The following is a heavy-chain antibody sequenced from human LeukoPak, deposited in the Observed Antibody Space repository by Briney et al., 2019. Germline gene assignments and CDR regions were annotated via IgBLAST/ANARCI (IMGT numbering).Heavy chain of an antibody. D-gene: IGHD4-11*01. V-gene: IGHV4-30-2*01. Sequence: SQTLSLTCTVSGGSISSGGYYWRCLRQPPGKGREWIGYIYHSGSTYYNPSLKSRVTISVDRSKNQFSLKLSSVTAADTAVYCCARSDTTVPLFFDYWGQGTLVTVSS. CDR2: IYHSGST. J-gene: IGHJ4*02. CDR1: GGSISSGGYY. CDR3: ARSDTTVPLFFDY.